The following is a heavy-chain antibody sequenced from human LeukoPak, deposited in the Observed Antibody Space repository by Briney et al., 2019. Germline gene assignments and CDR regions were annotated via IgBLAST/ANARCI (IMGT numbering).Heavy chain of an antibody. Sequence: EGSLRLSCAASGFSFSSYWMHWVRQVPGKGLVWVSRINSDGSSTIYADSVKGRFTISRDNAKNTLYLQMNSLRAEDTAVYYCARGRGSGSSDYWGQGTLVTVSS. D-gene: IGHD3-10*01. J-gene: IGHJ4*02. CDR1: GFSFSSYW. V-gene: IGHV3-74*01. CDR2: INSDGSST. CDR3: ARGRGSGSSDY.